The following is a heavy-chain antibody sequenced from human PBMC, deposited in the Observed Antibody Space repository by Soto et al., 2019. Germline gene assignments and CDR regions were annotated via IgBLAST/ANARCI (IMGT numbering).Heavy chain of an antibody. CDR2: IYYSGST. CDR3: ATLPPRIVVVFLPIPS. Sequence: PSETLSLTCTVSGGSISSSSYYWGWIRQPPGKGLEWIGSIYYSGSTYYNPSLKSRVTISVDTSKNQFSLKLSSVTAADTAVYYCATLPPRIVVVFLPIPSWGQGTLVTVSS. D-gene: IGHD2-15*01. J-gene: IGHJ4*02. CDR1: GGSISSSSYY. V-gene: IGHV4-39*07.